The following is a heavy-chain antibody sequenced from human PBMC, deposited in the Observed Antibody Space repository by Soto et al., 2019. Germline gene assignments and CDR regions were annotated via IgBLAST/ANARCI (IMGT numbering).Heavy chain of an antibody. V-gene: IGHV3-48*03. CDR3: ARSPRGSFFDI. Sequence: PGGSLRLPCAASGFTFSSYEMNWVRQAPGKGLEWVSYISSSGSTIYYADSVKGRFTISRDNAKNSLYLQMNSLRAEDTAVYYCARSPRGSFFDIWGQGTMVTVSS. CDR1: GFTFSSYE. CDR2: ISSSGSTI. D-gene: IGHD6-6*01. J-gene: IGHJ3*02.